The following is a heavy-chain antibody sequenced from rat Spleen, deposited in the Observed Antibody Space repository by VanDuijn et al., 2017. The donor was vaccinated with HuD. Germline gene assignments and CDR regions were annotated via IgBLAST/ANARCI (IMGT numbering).Heavy chain of an antibody. CDR3: ARSPSTRVGVMDA. V-gene: IGHV2-16*01. CDR2: IWSGGST. CDR1: GFSLTSYG. D-gene: IGHD1-4*01. Sequence: QVQLKESGPGLVQPSQTLSLTCTVSGFSLTSYGVSWVRQPPGKGLEWIGAIWSGGSTDYNSALKSRLSISRDTSKSQVLLKMNSLQTEDTAMYFCARSPSTRVGVMDAWGQGASVTVSS. J-gene: IGHJ4*01.